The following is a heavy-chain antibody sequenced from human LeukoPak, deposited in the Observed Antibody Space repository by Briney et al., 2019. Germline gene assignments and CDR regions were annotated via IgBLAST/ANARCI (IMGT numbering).Heavy chain of an antibody. J-gene: IGHJ2*01. CDR3: ARITMTTSGWYFDL. Sequence: ASVKLSCKASGYTFTSYYMHWLRQAPGQGHEWMGIVHPSGGSTSYAQKFQGRVTMTRDTATSTVYMELSSLRSEDTALYYCARITMTTSGWYFDLWGRGSLVTVSS. CDR1: GYTFTSYY. CDR2: VHPSGGST. V-gene: IGHV1-46*01. D-gene: IGHD3-22*01.